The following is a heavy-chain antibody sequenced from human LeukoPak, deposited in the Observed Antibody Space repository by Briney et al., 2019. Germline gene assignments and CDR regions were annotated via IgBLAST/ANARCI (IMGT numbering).Heavy chain of an antibody. D-gene: IGHD3-10*01. V-gene: IGHV4-34*01. CDR3: ARRRAPQYYYGSGSSFDY. CDR1: GGSFSGYY. Sequence: SETLSLTCAVYGGSFSGYYWSWIRQPPGKGLEWIGEINHSGSTNYNPSLKSRVTISVDTSKNQFSLKLSSVTAADTAVYYCARRRAPQYYYGSGSSFDYWGQGTLVTVSS. J-gene: IGHJ4*02. CDR2: INHSGST.